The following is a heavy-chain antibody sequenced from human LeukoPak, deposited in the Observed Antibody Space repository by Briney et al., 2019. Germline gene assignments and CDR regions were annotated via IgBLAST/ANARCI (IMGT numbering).Heavy chain of an antibody. V-gene: IGHV4-31*03. Sequence: PSETLSLTCTVSGGSISSGGYYWSWIRQHPGKGLEWIGYIYYSGSTYYNPSLKSRVTISVDTSKNQFSLKLSSVTAADTAVYYCARGSEDIVVVPAATGPWFDPWGQGTLVTVSS. CDR1: GGSISSGGYY. CDR3: ARGSEDIVVVPAATGPWFDP. D-gene: IGHD2-2*01. CDR2: IYYSGST. J-gene: IGHJ5*02.